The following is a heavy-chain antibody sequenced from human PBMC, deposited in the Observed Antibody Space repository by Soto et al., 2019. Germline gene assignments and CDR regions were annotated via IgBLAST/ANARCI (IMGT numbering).Heavy chain of an antibody. V-gene: IGHV3-30*18. CDR2: ISYDGSNK. CDR3: AKLGFDPDY. Sequence: SLRLSCAASGFTFSSDGMHWVRQAPGKGLEWVAVISYDGSNKYYADSVKGRFTISRDNSKNTLYLQMNSLRAEDTAVYYCAKLGFDPDYWGQGTLVPVSS. D-gene: IGHD3-9*01. CDR1: GFTFSSDG. J-gene: IGHJ4*02.